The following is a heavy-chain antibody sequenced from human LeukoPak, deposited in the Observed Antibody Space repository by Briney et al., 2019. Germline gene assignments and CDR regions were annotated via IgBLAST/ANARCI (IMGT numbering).Heavy chain of an antibody. V-gene: IGHV4-59*12. J-gene: IGHJ5*02. CDR2: IYYSGST. D-gene: IGHD3-10*01. CDR1: GGSISSYY. CDR3: ARVKAHYYGSGSYYNLNWFDP. Sequence: SETLSLTCTVSGGSISSYYWSWIRQPPGKGLEWIGYIYYSGSTNYNPSLKSRVTISVDTSKNQFSLKLSSVTAADTAVYYCARVKAHYYGSGSYYNLNWFDPWGQGTLVTVSS.